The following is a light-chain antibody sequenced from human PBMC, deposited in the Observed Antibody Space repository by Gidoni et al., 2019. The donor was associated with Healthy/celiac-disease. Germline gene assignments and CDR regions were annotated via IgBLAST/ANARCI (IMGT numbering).Light chain of an antibody. CDR2: GAS. J-gene: IGKJ5*01. CDR3: QQYNNWPL. V-gene: IGKV3-15*01. Sequence: EIVLTQSPATLSVSPGERATISCSASQSVSSNLARYQQKPGQAPRLLIYGASARATGIPARFSGSASGTEFTLTISSLQSEDFAVYYCQQYNNWPLFXQXTRLEIK. CDR1: QSVSSN.